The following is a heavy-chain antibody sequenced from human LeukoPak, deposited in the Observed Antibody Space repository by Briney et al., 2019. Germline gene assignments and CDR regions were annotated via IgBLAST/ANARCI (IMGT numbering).Heavy chain of an antibody. Sequence: GESLKISCKGSGYSFTSYWIGWVRQMPGKGLEWMRIIYPGDSDTRYSPSFQGQVTISADKSISTAYLQWSSLKASDTAMYYCARQVKGYSSGWYDAFDIWGQGTMVTVSS. CDR3: ARQVKGYSSGWYDAFDI. D-gene: IGHD6-19*01. V-gene: IGHV5-51*01. CDR2: IYPGDSDT. CDR1: GYSFTSYW. J-gene: IGHJ3*02.